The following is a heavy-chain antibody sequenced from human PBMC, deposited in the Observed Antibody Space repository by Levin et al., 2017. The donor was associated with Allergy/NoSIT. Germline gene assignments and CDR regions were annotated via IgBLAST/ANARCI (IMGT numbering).Heavy chain of an antibody. CDR1: GYRFTSYG. D-gene: IGHD3-10*01. CDR2: ISGYTGIP. J-gene: IGHJ6*02. CDR3: ARDRGFGDTYANGLDV. V-gene: IGHV1-18*01. Sequence: ASVKVSCKASGYRFTSYGISWVRQAPGQGLEWMGWISGYTGIPDYTQKFQGRVAMTMDTSTTTAYMELRSLRSDDTAVYYCARDRGFGDTYANGLDVWGRGTTVSV.